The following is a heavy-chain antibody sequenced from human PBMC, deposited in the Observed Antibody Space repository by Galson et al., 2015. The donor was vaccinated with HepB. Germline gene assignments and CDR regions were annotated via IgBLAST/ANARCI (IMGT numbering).Heavy chain of an antibody. D-gene: IGHD3-10*01. J-gene: IGHJ6*02. CDR2: ISSSSSTI. CDR1: GFTFSSYS. Sequence: SLRLSCAASGFTFSSYSMNWVRQAPGKGLEWVSYISSSSSTIYYADAVKGRFTISRDNAKNSLYLQMNSLRAEDTAVYYCARVQIRGFVKLYYYGVDVWGQGTTVTVSS. V-gene: IGHV3-48*01. CDR3: ARVQIRGFVKLYYYGVDV.